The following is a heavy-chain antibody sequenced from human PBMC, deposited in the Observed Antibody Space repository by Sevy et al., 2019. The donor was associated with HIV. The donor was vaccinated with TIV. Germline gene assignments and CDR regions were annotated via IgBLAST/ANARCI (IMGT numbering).Heavy chain of an antibody. J-gene: IGHJ4*02. CDR1: GLTFSTYA. CDR3: AKDQGGYNYAPGY. CDR2: ISYDGNIQ. V-gene: IGHV3-30*18. Sequence: GGSLRLSCAASGLTFSTYAMHWVRQAPGKGLEWVAVISYDGNIQYYADSVKGRFTVSRDNSKNKLYLQRNSLRAEDSAVYYCAKDQGGYNYAPGYWGQGTLVTVSS. D-gene: IGHD5-18*01.